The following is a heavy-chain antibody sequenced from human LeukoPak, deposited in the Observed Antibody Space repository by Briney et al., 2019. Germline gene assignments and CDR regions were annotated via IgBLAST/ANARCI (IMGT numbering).Heavy chain of an antibody. V-gene: IGHV1-46*01. D-gene: IGHD3-22*01. CDR3: ARDRLPNYYDSSGRDWFDP. Sequence: SVKVSCKASGYTFTSYYMHWVRQAPGQGLEWMGIINPSGGSTSYAQKFQGRVTMTRDTSTSTVYMELSSLRSEDTAVYYCARDRLPNYYDSSGRDWFDPWGQGTLVTVSS. CDR2: INPSGGST. J-gene: IGHJ5*02. CDR1: GYTFTSYY.